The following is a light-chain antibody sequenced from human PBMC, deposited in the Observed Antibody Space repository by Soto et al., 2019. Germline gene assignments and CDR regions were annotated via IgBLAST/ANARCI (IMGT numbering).Light chain of an antibody. CDR2: AAV. V-gene: IGKV1-6*01. Sequence: AIPMTQSPSSLSASVGDAVTISCRASQGIRNDLSWYQQQPGQAPRLLIYAAVNLQSGVPSRFRGSGSGTDFTLTISSLHPEDFATYYCLQDYDYPWTFGQGTRVEVK. CDR3: LQDYDYPWT. J-gene: IGKJ1*01. CDR1: QGIRND.